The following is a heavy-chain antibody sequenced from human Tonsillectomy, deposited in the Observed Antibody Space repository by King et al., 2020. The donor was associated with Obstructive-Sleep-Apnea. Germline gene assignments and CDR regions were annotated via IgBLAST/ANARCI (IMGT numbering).Heavy chain of an antibody. CDR1: GFTFSSYS. CDR3: AREGGAYGDTTYGMDV. Sequence: VQLVEYGGGLVKPGGSLRLSCAASGFTFSSYSMNWVRQAPGKGLEWVSSISSSSSYINYADSVKGRFTISRDNAKNSLSLQMNSLRAEDTAVYYCAREGGAYGDTTYGMDVWGQGTTVTVSS. D-gene: IGHD4-17*01. CDR2: ISSSSSYI. J-gene: IGHJ6*02. V-gene: IGHV3-21*01.